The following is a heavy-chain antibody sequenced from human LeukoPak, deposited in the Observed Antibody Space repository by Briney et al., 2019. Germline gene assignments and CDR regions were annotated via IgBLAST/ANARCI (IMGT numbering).Heavy chain of an antibody. CDR3: AKISGYSTSWTPDY. J-gene: IGHJ4*02. V-gene: IGHV4-61*02. D-gene: IGHD6-13*01. CDR1: ASISSGDYY. Sequence: SETLSLTCTVSASISSGDYYWNWIRQPAGKGLEWIGRVSASGYTNYNPSLRSRITISVDTSKIQFSPELTSVTAADTAVYYCAKISGYSTSWTPDYWGQGTLVTVSS. CDR2: VSASGYT.